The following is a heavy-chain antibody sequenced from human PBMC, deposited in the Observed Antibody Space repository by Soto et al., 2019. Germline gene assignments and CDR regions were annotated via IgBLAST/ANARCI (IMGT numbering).Heavy chain of an antibody. CDR2: LNQDGSEK. CDR3: ARYCRSTTCSF. Sequence: GSLRLSCAASGFTFSTYWMSWVRQAPGKGLEWVANLNQDGSEKYYVDSVKGRFTISRDNAKNSLYLQMNSLRAEDTAVYYCARYCRSTTCSFWGQGTLVTVSS. CDR1: GFTFSTYW. V-gene: IGHV3-7*01. J-gene: IGHJ4*02. D-gene: IGHD2-2*01.